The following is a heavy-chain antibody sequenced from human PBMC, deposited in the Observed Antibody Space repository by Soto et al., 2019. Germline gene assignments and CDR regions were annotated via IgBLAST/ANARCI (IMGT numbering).Heavy chain of an antibody. CDR1: GGSISSYY. CDR3: ARAGYSSSWTTYYFDY. J-gene: IGHJ4*02. CDR2: IYYSGST. Sequence: PSETLSLTCTVSGGSISSYYWSWIRQPPGKGLEWIGYIYYSGSTNYNPSLKSRVTISVDTSKNQFSLKLSSVTAADTAVYYCARAGYSSSWTTYYFDYWGQGTLVTVSS. D-gene: IGHD6-13*01. V-gene: IGHV4-59*01.